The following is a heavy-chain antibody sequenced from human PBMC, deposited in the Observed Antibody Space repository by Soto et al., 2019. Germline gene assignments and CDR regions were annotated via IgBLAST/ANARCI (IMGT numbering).Heavy chain of an antibody. CDR3: ARGLTRYYYDSSGYYHY. Sequence: SETLSLTCAVYGGSFSGYYGSWIRQPPGEGLEWIGEINHSGSTNYNPSLKSRVTISVDTSKNQFSLKLSSVTAADTAVSYCARGLTRYYYDSSGYYHYWGQGTLVTVSS. J-gene: IGHJ4*02. CDR1: GGSFSGYY. V-gene: IGHV4-34*01. D-gene: IGHD3-22*01. CDR2: INHSGST.